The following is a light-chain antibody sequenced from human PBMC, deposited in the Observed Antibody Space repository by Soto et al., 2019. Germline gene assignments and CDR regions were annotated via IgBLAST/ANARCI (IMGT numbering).Light chain of an antibody. CDR2: AAY. CDR1: QSLVHSDGNTY. V-gene: IGKV2-30*02. CDR3: QHYNSYSEA. J-gene: IGKJ1*01. Sequence: DVVMTQSPLSLPVTLGQPASISCRSSQSLVHSDGNTYLNWFQQRPGQSPRRLIYAAYNLQSGVPSRFSGSGSGTEFTLTISSLQPDDFATYYCQHYNSYSEAFGQGTKVDIK.